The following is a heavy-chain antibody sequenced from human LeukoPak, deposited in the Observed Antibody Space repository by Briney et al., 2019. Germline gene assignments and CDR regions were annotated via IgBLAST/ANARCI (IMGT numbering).Heavy chain of an antibody. CDR2: IYAGGST. CDR3: AKLSGWRTHIDS. D-gene: IGHD3-3*01. Sequence: GGSLRLSCTASGLFVSDSYMTWVRQAPGKGLEWVSIIYAGGSTYYTDSVKGRFTISRDNSNNTVYLQMNSLKIEDTAVYYCAKLSGWRTHIDSWGQGTVVTVSS. J-gene: IGHJ4*02. V-gene: IGHV3-66*02. CDR1: GLFVSDSY.